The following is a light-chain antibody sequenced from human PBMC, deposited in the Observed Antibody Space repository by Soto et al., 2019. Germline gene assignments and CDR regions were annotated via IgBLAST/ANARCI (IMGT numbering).Light chain of an antibody. V-gene: IGKV1-5*01. CDR1: QSISSW. CDR2: DAS. CDR3: QQYSSYWT. Sequence: DIQMTQSPSTLSASLGDRVTITCRASQSISSWLAWYQQKPGKAPKCLIYDASNLESGVQSRFSGSGSGTEFTLTISSLKPDDFATYYCQQYSSYWTFGQGTKVDIK. J-gene: IGKJ1*01.